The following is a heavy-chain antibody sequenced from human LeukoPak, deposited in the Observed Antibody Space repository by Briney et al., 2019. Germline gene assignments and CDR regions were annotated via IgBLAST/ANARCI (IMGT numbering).Heavy chain of an antibody. Sequence: SETLSLTCTVSGVSISSGGYYWRWNRQGPGQGLEWIGYNYYSGNTYYNPSLKCRVTISVDTSKNQFYLMLSSVTAADTAVYYCAGCCRSASCYRYLIWFDPWGQGTLVTVSS. J-gene: IGHJ5*02. CDR2: NYYSGNT. D-gene: IGHD2-2*01. CDR3: AGCCRSASCYRYLIWFDP. V-gene: IGHV4-31*03. CDR1: GVSISSGGYY.